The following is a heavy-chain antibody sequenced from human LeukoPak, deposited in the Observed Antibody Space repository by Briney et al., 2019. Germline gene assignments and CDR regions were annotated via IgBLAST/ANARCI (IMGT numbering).Heavy chain of an antibody. CDR2: ISSSSSYI. J-gene: IGHJ4*02. CDR3: ARLAAAGTFDY. V-gene: IGHV3-21*01. Sequence: GGSLRLSCAASGFTFSSYSMNWVRQAPGKGLEWVSSISSSSSYIYYADSVKGRFTISRDNAKNSLYLQMNSLRAEDTAVHYCARLAAAGTFDYWGQGTLVTVSS. CDR1: GFTFSSYS. D-gene: IGHD6-13*01.